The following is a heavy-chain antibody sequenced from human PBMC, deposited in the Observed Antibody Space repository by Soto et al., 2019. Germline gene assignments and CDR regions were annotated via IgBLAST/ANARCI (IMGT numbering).Heavy chain of an antibody. J-gene: IGHJ4*02. V-gene: IGHV1-8*01. D-gene: IGHD1-26*01. Sequence: QVQLVQSGAEVKKPGASVKVSCNASVYTFTSYDINWVRQAPGQGREWMGGMNPNSGNTGYAQKIQGRVTMTRNTSISTAYMELSSLRSEDTAVYYCARDKVGAIDYWGQGTLGTVSS. CDR1: VYTFTSYD. CDR2: MNPNSGNT. CDR3: ARDKVGAIDY.